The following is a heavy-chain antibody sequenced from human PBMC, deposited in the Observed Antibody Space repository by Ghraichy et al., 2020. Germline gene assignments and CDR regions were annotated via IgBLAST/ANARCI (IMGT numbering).Heavy chain of an antibody. CDR2: MNPNSGNT. Sequence: ASVKVSCKASGYTFTTYDINWVLQATRQGLEWMGWMNPNSGNTGYAQKFQGRVTMTRNTSISTAYMELSSLRSEDTAVYYCARVGMKFGGYGMDVWGPGTTVTVAS. V-gene: IGHV1-8*01. CDR1: GYTFTTYD. CDR3: ARVGMKFGGYGMDV. D-gene: IGHD3-10*01. J-gene: IGHJ6*02.